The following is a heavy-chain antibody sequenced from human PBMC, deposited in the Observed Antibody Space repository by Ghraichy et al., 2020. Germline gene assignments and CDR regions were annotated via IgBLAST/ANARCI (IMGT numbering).Heavy chain of an antibody. CDR1: GGSISSGGYF. D-gene: IGHD2-15*01. CDR2: SFYSGTT. Sequence: SLNISCAVSGGSISSGGYFWSWIRQHSGKGLERVGESFYSGTTYYNPSLKSRATISIDTSKNQLFLQLSSVTAADTAVYYCARGLGYCSGSRCYTYHGMDVWGQGTTVAVSS. V-gene: IGHV4-31*11. CDR3: ARGLGYCSGSRCYTYHGMDV. J-gene: IGHJ6*02.